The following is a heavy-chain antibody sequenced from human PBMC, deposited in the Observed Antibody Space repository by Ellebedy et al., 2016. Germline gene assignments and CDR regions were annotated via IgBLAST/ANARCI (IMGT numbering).Heavy chain of an antibody. V-gene: IGHV3-21*01. D-gene: IGHD2-8*01. CDR3: ARVIVLMEYYYYYGMDV. J-gene: IGHJ6*02. Sequence: GGSLRLSCAASGFTFSSYSMNWVRQAPGKGLEWVSSISSSSSYIYYADSVKGRFTISRDNAKNSLYLQMNSLRAEDTAVYYCARVIVLMEYYYYYGMDVWGQGTTVTVSS. CDR1: GFTFSSYS. CDR2: ISSSSSYI.